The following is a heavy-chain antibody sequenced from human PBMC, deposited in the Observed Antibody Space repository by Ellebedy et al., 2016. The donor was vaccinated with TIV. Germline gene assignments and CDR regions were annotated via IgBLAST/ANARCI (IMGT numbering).Heavy chain of an antibody. CDR1: GGSFSGYY. J-gene: IGHJ4*02. Sequence: SETLSLTXAVYGGSFSGYYWSWIRQPPGKGLEWIGEINHSGSTNYNPSLKSRVTISVDTSKNQFSLKLSSVTAADTAVYYCAGSTTVTPTGSFRDYWGQGTLVTVSS. CDR3: AGSTTVTPTGSFRDY. V-gene: IGHV4-34*01. CDR2: INHSGST. D-gene: IGHD4-17*01.